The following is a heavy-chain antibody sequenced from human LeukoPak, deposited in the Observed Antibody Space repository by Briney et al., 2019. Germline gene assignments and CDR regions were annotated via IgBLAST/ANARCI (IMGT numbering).Heavy chain of an antibody. CDR2: INPSGGST. CDR1: GYTFTSYY. CDR3: ARGPAMVRGVIPYNWFDP. Sequence: ASVKVSCTASGYTFTSYYMHWVRQAPGQGLEWMGIINPSGGSTSYAQKFQGRVTITADESTSTAYMELSSLRSEDTAVYYCARGPAMVRGVIPYNWFDPWGQGTLVTVSS. D-gene: IGHD3-10*01. V-gene: IGHV1-46*01. J-gene: IGHJ5*02.